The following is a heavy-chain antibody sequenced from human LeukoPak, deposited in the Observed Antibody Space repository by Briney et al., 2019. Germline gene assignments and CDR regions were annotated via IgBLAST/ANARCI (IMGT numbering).Heavy chain of an antibody. Sequence: SETLSLACTVSGSISSYYWSRIRQPPGKGLEWIGYIYTSGTTNYNPSLKSRVTISVDTSKNQFSLDLSSVTAADSAVYYCARQKCTSASCLTKNAFDVWGQGTMVTVSS. CDR1: GSISSYY. D-gene: IGHD2-2*01. J-gene: IGHJ3*01. CDR2: IYTSGTT. V-gene: IGHV4-4*09. CDR3: ARQKCTSASCLTKNAFDV.